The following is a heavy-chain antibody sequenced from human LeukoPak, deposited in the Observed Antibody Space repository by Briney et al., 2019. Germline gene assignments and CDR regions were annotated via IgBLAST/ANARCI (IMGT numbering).Heavy chain of an antibody. D-gene: IGHD6-19*01. Sequence: GESLKISCKGSGNNFTSYWIGWVRQMPGKGLEWMGIMYAVDSDTRYSPSFQGQVTISVDKSISTAYLQWSSLKASDTAMYYCATPGYSSGWFGFHVWGQGTMVTVSS. CDR3: ATPGYSSGWFGFHV. J-gene: IGHJ3*01. CDR2: MYAVDSDT. V-gene: IGHV5-51*01. CDR1: GNNFTSYW.